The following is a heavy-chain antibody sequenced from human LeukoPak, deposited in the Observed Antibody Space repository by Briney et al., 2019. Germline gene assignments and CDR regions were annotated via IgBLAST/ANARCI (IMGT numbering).Heavy chain of an antibody. Sequence: GGSLRLSCAASGFTFSSYGMHWVRQAPGKGLEWVAVIWYDGSNKYYADSVKGRFTISRDNSKNTLYLQMNSLRAEDTALYYFAKATYSFYSSGYEYWGQGNPFTVSS. J-gene: IGHJ4*02. CDR1: GFTFSSYG. V-gene: IGHV3-33*06. D-gene: IGHD3-22*01. CDR2: IWYDGSNK. CDR3: AKATYSFYSSGYEY.